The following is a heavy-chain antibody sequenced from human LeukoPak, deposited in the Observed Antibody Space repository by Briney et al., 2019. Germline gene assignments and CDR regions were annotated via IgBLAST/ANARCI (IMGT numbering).Heavy chain of an antibody. CDR2: IYPGDSDT. CDR3: ARHLRYGGNSVGPNSMSQFGY. Sequence: GESLKISCKGSGYSFTSYWIGWVRQMPGKGLEWMGIIYPGDSDTRYSPSFQGQVTISADKSISTAYLQWSSLKASDTAMYYCARHLRYGGNSVGPNSMSQFGYWGQGTLVTVSS. CDR1: GYSFTSYW. D-gene: IGHD4-23*01. V-gene: IGHV5-51*01. J-gene: IGHJ4*02.